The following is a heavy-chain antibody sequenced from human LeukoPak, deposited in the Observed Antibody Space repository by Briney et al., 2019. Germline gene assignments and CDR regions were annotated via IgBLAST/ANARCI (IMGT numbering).Heavy chain of an antibody. V-gene: IGHV3-21*01. J-gene: IGHJ4*02. CDR1: GFVFSGYS. CDR3: ARDPSSYDILTGYFY. Sequence: GGSLRLSCAASGFVFSGYSINWVRQAPGKGLEWVSYISESSSHTYYVDSVKGRFTISRDNAKNSLYLQMNSLRAEDTAVYYCARDPSSYDILTGYFYWGQGTLVTVSS. D-gene: IGHD3-9*01. CDR2: ISESSSHT.